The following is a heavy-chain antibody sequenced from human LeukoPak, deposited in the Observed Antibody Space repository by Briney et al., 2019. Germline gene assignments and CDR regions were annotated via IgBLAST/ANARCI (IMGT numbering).Heavy chain of an antibody. J-gene: IGHJ5*02. CDR2: INHSGST. CDR1: GGSFSGYY. V-gene: IGHV4-34*01. D-gene: IGHD3-3*01. CDR3: ARALYDFWSGSSSWFDP. Sequence: PSETLSLTCAVYGGSFSGYYWSWIRQPPGKGLEWIGEINHSGSTNYNPSLKSRVTLSVDTSKNQFSLKLSSVTAADTAVYYCARALYDFWSGSSSWFDPWGQGTLVTVSS.